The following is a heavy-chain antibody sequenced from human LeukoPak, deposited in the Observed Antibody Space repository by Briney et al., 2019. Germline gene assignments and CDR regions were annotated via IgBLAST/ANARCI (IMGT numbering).Heavy chain of an antibody. D-gene: IGHD6-13*01. CDR2: IIPIFGTA. V-gene: IGHV1-69*13. CDR1: GGTFSSYA. CDR3: ASSTQLQGYSSSWGFDY. Sequence: SVKVSCKASGGTFSSYAISWVRQAPGQGLEWMGGIIPIFGTANYAQKFQGRVTITADESTSTAYMELSSLRSEDTAVYYCASSTQLQGYSSSWGFDYWGQGTLVTVSS. J-gene: IGHJ4*02.